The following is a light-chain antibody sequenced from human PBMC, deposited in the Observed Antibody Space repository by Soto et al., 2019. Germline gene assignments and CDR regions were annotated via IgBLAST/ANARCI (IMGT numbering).Light chain of an antibody. J-gene: IGKJ5*01. CDR3: QQSYSYPS. CDR2: AAS. V-gene: IGKV1-39*01. CDR1: QGISTY. Sequence: DVQVTQSPSSLYASVGDRVTITCRASQGISTYLSWYQQKPGKAPKLLIYAASRLQSGVPSRFSGSGSGTDFSLTISSLQPEDFATYYCQQSYSYPSFGQGTRLEIK.